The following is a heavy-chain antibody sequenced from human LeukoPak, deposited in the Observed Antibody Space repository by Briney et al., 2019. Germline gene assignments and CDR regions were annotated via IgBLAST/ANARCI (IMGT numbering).Heavy chain of an antibody. V-gene: IGHV3-21*01. Sequence: GGSLRLSCAASGFTFSSYSMNWVRQAPGKGLEWVSSISSSSSYIYYADSVKGRFTISRDNAKNSLYLQMNSLRAEDTAVYYCASDLSDSSSWYHGPRDYWGQGTLVTVSS. CDR3: ASDLSDSSSWYHGPRDY. J-gene: IGHJ4*02. CDR1: GFTFSSYS. D-gene: IGHD6-13*01. CDR2: ISSSSSYI.